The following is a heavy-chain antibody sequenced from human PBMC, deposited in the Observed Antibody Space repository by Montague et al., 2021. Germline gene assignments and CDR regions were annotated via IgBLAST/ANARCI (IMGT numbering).Heavy chain of an antibody. J-gene: IGHJ4*02. Sequence: SLRLSCAASGFTFSTYWMGWVRQAPGEGLEWAANIKADGSATYYGDSVKGRFTISGDNAQNSLYLQMNSLRAEDTAVYYCYRSNGWVTDFWGQGTLVTVSS. CDR3: YRSNGWVTDF. D-gene: IGHD6-19*01. CDR2: IKADGSAT. CDR1: GFTFSTYW. V-gene: IGHV3-7*05.